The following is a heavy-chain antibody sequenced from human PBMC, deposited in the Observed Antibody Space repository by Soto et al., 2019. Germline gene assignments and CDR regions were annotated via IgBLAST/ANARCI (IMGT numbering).Heavy chain of an antibody. J-gene: IGHJ4*02. V-gene: IGHV1-18*04. CDR1: GYTFNTYG. CDR3: ARGDPATYMRLPFDY. D-gene: IGHD6-25*01. CDR2: ISIYTGNT. Sequence: QVHRVQSGAEVKEPGASVTVSCKAYGYTFNTYGLSWVRQAPGQGLEWMGWISIYTGNTGYAHKFQGRVTITRDTSTNIAHMELRSLTSDDTAMYYCARGDPATYMRLPFDYWVQGPLVTVSS.